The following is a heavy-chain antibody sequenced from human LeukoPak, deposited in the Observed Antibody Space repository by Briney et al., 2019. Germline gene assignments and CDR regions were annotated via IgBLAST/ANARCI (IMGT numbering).Heavy chain of an antibody. CDR2: IYSGGTT. CDR3: AREGDGYSYASDY. J-gene: IGHJ4*02. Sequence: GGSLRLSCAASGLTFSSYAMHWVRQAPGKGLEWVSVIYSGGTTYYADSVKGRFTISRDNSKSTVYLQMNSLRAEDTAVYYCAREGDGYSYASDYWGQGTLVTVSS. CDR1: GLTFSSYA. D-gene: IGHD5-24*01. V-gene: IGHV3-66*01.